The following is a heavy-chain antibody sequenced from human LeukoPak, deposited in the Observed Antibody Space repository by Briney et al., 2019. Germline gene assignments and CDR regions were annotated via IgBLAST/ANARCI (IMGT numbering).Heavy chain of an antibody. Sequence: RPGGSLRLSCAASGFTFSSYAMSWVRQAPGKGLEWVSAISGSGGSTSYADSVKGRFTISRDNSKNTLYLQMNSLRAEDTAVYYCAKDNSSNYYDSSGYDYWGQGTLVTVSS. J-gene: IGHJ4*02. CDR3: AKDNSSNYYDSSGYDY. CDR2: ISGSGGST. D-gene: IGHD3-22*01. V-gene: IGHV3-23*01. CDR1: GFTFSSYA.